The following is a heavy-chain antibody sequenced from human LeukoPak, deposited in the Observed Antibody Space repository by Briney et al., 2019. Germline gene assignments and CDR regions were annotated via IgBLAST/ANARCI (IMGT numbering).Heavy chain of an antibody. Sequence: GGSLRLSCAASGFTFISFWLHWVRQEPGKGLAWVSRIEGDGRTTSYADSVKGRFTISRDNAKNTLYLQMNSLRAEDTAVYYCARGFGSGSLLPFDYWGQGTLVTVSS. V-gene: IGHV3-74*01. CDR2: IEGDGRTT. D-gene: IGHD3-10*01. J-gene: IGHJ4*02. CDR1: GFTFISFW. CDR3: ARGFGSGSLLPFDY.